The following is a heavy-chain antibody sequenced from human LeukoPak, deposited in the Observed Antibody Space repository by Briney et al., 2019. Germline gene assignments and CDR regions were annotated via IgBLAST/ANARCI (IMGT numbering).Heavy chain of an antibody. D-gene: IGHD1-14*01. CDR1: GFTFSSYD. J-gene: IGHJ3*02. Sequence: GGSLRLSCAASGFTFSSYDMHWVRQATGKGLEWVSAIGTAGDTYYPGSVKGRFTISRENAKNSLYLQMNSLRARDTAVYYCAREEPDGAFDIWGQGTMVTVSS. CDR2: IGTAGDT. CDR3: AREEPDGAFDI. V-gene: IGHV3-13*01.